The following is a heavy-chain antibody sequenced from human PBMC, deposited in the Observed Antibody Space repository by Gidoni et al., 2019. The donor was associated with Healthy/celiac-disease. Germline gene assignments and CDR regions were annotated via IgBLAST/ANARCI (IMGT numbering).Heavy chain of an antibody. D-gene: IGHD6-25*01. J-gene: IGHJ6*02. V-gene: IGHV3-74*01. CDR1: GFPFSSYW. CDR2: INSDGSST. CDR3: ARGGSGRPHSYYGMDV. Sequence: EVQLVESGGGLVQPGGSLRLSCAASGFPFSSYWMHWVRQAPGKGLVWVSRINSDGSSTSYADSVKGRFTISRDNAKNTLYLQMNSLRAEDTAVYYCARGGSGRPHSYYGMDVWGQGTTVTVSS.